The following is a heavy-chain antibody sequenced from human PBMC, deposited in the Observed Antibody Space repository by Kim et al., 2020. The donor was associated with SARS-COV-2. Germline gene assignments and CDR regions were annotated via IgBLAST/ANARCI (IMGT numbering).Heavy chain of an antibody. Sequence: ASVKVSCKASGHTFSAYYMHWVRQAPGQGIEWMGRINPNSGDTNYAQRFQGRVTMTRDTSISTAYMELSRLRSDDTAMYYCARDRVVAAATQQGHYYYYYYGMDVWGQGTTVTVSS. CDR3: ARDRVVAAATQQGHYYYYYYGMDV. D-gene: IGHD2-15*01. V-gene: IGHV1-2*06. CDR1: GHTFSAYY. J-gene: IGHJ6*02. CDR2: INPNSGDT.